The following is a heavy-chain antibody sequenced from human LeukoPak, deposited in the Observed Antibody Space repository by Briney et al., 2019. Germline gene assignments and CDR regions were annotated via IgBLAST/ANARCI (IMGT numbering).Heavy chain of an antibody. CDR2: INHSGST. D-gene: IGHD2-2*01. J-gene: IGHJ6*04. V-gene: IGHV4-34*01. CDR3: ARGRRPRLGVVPAASIPSYYYYGMDV. Sequence: SETLSLTCAVYGGSFSGYYWSWNRQPPGKGLEWIGEINHSGSTNYNPSLKSRVTISVDTSKNQFSLKLSSVTAADTAVYYCARGRRPRLGVVPAASIPSYYYYGMDVWGKGTTVTVSS. CDR1: GGSFSGYY.